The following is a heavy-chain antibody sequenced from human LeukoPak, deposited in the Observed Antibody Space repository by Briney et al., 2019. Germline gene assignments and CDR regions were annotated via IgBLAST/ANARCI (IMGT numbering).Heavy chain of an antibody. CDR3: AKVAYYYDSSGYYKGPFDY. D-gene: IGHD3-22*01. V-gene: IGHV3-23*01. CDR2: LYSGGST. Sequence: GGSLRLSCAASGFTFSSYAMSWVRQAPGKGLEWVSVLYSGGSTYYADSVKGRFTISRDNSKNTLYLQMNSLRAEDTAVYYCAKVAYYYDSSGYYKGPFDYWGQGTLVTVSS. CDR1: GFTFSSYA. J-gene: IGHJ4*02.